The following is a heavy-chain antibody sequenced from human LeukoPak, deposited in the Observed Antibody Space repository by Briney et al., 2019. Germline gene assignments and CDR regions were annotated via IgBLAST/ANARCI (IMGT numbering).Heavy chain of an antibody. Sequence: ADTLSLTCSLSVRSITNYYSIGIRQPPGKAVEGSRCIYSSGNTEYNTSVKSRITISLGTSNYQSPRRMTSVTTSVTAVYYCARTGEYFGSGPSWAFDIWGEGTMVTV. CDR1: VRSITNYY. J-gene: IGHJ3*02. D-gene: IGHD3-10*01. V-gene: IGHV4-59*07. CDR3: ARTGEYFGSGPSWAFDI. CDR2: IYSSGNT.